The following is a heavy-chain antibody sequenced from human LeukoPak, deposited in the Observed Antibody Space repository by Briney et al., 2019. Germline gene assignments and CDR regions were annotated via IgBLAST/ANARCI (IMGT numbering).Heavy chain of an antibody. CDR3: ARDRGHQVIRE. D-gene: IGHD2-21*01. V-gene: IGHV4-59*11. J-gene: IGHJ4*02. CDR1: GGSISGHY. CDR2: IFDFGTT. Sequence: SETLSLTCTVSGGSISGHYWSWIRQPPGKGLEWIGYIFDFGTTNYNPSLKSRVTISADTSQNQLSLKLNSVSAADTAVYFCARDRGHQVIREWGQGNLVTVSS.